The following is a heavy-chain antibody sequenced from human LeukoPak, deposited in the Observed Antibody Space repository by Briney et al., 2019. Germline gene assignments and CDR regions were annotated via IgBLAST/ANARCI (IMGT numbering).Heavy chain of an antibody. CDR2: MNPNSGNT. J-gene: IGHJ6*03. Sequence: ASVTVSCKASGYTFTSYDINWVRQAPGQGLEWMGWMNPNSGNTGYAQKFQGRVTMTRNTSISTAYMELSSLRSEDTAVYYCARGWVVPAAIREGYYYYYMDVWGKGTTVTVSS. CDR1: GYTFTSYD. V-gene: IGHV1-8*01. D-gene: IGHD2-2*02. CDR3: ARGWVVPAAIREGYYYYYMDV.